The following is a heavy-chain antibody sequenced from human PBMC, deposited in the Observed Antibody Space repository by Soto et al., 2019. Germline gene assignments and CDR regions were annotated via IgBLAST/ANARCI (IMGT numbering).Heavy chain of an antibody. J-gene: IGHJ4*02. CDR1: GYTFTNYY. V-gene: IGHV1-46*01. CDR3: ARGLSPEYYYDSSGYFDY. CDR2: INPSGGST. D-gene: IGHD3-22*01. Sequence: ASVKVSCKASGYTFTNYYMHWVRQAPGQGLEWMGIINPSGGSTTYAQKFQGRVTMTRDTSTSTVYMELSSLRSEDTAVYYCARGLSPEYYYDSSGYFDYWGQGTLVTVSS.